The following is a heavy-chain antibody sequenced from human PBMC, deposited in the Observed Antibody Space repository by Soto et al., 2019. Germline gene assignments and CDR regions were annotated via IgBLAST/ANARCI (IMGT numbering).Heavy chain of an antibody. CDR1: GGTFSSYA. D-gene: IGHD2-15*01. CDR2: IIPIFGTA. V-gene: IGHV1-69*13. J-gene: IGHJ3*02. CDR3: ATDTLLPFDI. Sequence: GASVKVSCKASGGTFSSYAISWVRQAPGQGLEWMGGIIPIFGTANYAQKFQGRVTITADESTSTAYMELSSLRSEDTAVYYCATDTLLPFDIWGQGTMVTVSS.